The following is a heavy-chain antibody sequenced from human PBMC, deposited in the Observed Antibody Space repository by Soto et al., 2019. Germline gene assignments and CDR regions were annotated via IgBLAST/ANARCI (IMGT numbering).Heavy chain of an antibody. J-gene: IGHJ6*03. V-gene: IGHV3-48*01. Sequence: GGSLRLSCAASGFTFSSYSMNWVRQAPGKGLEWVSYISSSSSTIYYADFWKGRFTISRDNAKNSLYLQMNSLRAEDTAVYYCARGPQTDTTPYYYYYMDVWGKGTTVTVSS. D-gene: IGHD1-1*01. CDR1: GFTFSSYS. CDR3: ARGPQTDTTPYYYYYMDV. CDR2: ISSSSSTI.